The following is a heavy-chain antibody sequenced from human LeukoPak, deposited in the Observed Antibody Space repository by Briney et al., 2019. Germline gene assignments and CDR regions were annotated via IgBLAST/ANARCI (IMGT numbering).Heavy chain of an antibody. D-gene: IGHD6-13*01. V-gene: IGHV4-59*12. Sequence: SETLSLTCTVSGGSISSYYWSWIRRPPGKGLEWIGYIHYSGSTNYNPSLKSRVTISVDTSKNQFSLTLSSVTAADTAVYYCARTHSSRYNWFDPWGQGTLVTVSS. CDR3: ARTHSSRYNWFDP. CDR1: GGSISSYY. J-gene: IGHJ5*02. CDR2: IHYSGST.